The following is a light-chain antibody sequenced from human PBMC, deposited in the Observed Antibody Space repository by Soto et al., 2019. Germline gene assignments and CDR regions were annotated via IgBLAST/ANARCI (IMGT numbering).Light chain of an antibody. CDR3: QQYNSFYPT. CDR2: KAS. J-gene: IGKJ2*01. V-gene: IGKV1-5*03. CDR1: QRISSW. Sequence: DIQMTQSPSTLSASVGDRVTITCRASQRISSWLAWYQQKPGKAPRLLIQKASSLESGVPSRFSGSGSGTEFTLSISSLQPDAFATYYCQQYNSFYPTFGQGTKLEIK.